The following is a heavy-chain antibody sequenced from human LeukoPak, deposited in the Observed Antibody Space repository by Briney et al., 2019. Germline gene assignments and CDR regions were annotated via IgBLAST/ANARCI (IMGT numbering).Heavy chain of an antibody. J-gene: IGHJ1*01. CDR1: GDSISDYY. V-gene: IGHV4-4*07. CDR2: LDPSGSA. D-gene: IGHD3-3*01. Sequence: SETLSLTCIVSGDSISDYYWSWIRRPAGKGLEWIGSLDPSGSANYNPSLKSRVTMSVDMSKKHVSLKLRSVTAADTAVYYCARDRPIFGMATHFQHWGQGTLVTVSS. CDR3: ARDRPIFGMATHFQH.